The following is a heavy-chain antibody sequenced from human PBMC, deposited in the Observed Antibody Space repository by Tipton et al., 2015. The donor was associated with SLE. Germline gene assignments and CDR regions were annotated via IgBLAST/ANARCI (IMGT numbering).Heavy chain of an antibody. D-gene: IGHD3-16*02. J-gene: IGHJ3*02. CDR2: IYHSGST. CDR1: GASISTHY. Sequence: TLSLTCTVSGASISTHYWGWIRQPPGKGLEWIGSIYHSGSTYYNPSLKSRVTISVDTSKNQFSLKLSSVTAADTAVYYCARGDLYDYILGSYRLDAFDIWGQGTMVTVSS. V-gene: IGHV4-38-2*02. CDR3: ARGDLYDYILGSYRLDAFDI.